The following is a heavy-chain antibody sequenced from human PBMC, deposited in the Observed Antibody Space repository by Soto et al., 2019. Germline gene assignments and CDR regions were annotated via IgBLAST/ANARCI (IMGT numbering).Heavy chain of an antibody. J-gene: IGHJ4*02. V-gene: IGHV1-3*01. CDR1: GYTFTSYA. CDR3: AISITLAGDY. D-gene: IGHD1-20*01. CDR2: INAGNGNT. Sequence: QVQLVQSGAEVKKPGASVKVSCTDSGYTFTSYAMHWVRQAPGQRLEWMGWINAGNGNTKYSQKFQGRVTISRDPSTSTAYMELSVLRSENMAVYFCAISITLAGDYCGKGNLVTVSS.